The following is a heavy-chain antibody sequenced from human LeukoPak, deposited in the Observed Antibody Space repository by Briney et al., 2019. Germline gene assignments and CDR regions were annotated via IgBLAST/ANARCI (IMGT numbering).Heavy chain of an antibody. Sequence: GGSLRLSWAASGFTFSSYWMHWVRQAPGKVLVWVSRINTDGRTTSYADSVKGRFTISRDNAKNTLYVEMNSLRAEDTAVYYCARVWVGQYHFDYWGQGILVTVSS. CDR2: INTDGRTT. D-gene: IGHD3-16*01. V-gene: IGHV3-74*01. CDR3: ARVWVGQYHFDY. CDR1: GFTFSSYW. J-gene: IGHJ4*02.